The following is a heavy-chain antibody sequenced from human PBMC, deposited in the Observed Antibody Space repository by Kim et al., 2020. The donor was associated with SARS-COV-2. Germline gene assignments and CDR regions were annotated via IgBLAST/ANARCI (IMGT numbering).Heavy chain of an antibody. D-gene: IGHD2-2*01. Sequence: GGSLRLSCAASGITFSSYAMSWVRQAPGKGLEWVSVIGGSGASTYYADSVKGRFIISRDNSKNTLYLRMNSLRAEDTALYYCAKASTVVVPAALDYWGQGIPVTVSS. CDR2: IGGSGAST. J-gene: IGHJ4*02. CDR1: GITFSSYA. V-gene: IGHV3-23*01. CDR3: AKASTVVVPAALDY.